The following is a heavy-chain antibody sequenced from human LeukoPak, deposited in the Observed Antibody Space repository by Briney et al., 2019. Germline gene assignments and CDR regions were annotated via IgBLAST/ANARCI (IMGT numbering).Heavy chain of an antibody. J-gene: IGHJ2*01. V-gene: IGHV4-59*01. CDR2: IYYSGSA. Sequence: KPSETLSLTCTVSGGSISSYYWSWIRQPPGKGLEWIGYIYYSGSANYNPSLKSRVTISVDTSKNQFSLKLSSVTAADTAVYYCARGARIAAVYWYFDLWGRGTLVTVSS. D-gene: IGHD6-13*01. CDR3: ARGARIAAVYWYFDL. CDR1: GGSISSYY.